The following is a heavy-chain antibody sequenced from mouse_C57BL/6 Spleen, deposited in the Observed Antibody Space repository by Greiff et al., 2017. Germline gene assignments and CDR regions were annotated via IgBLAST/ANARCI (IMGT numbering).Heavy chain of an antibody. D-gene: IGHD2-4*01. J-gene: IGHJ2*01. CDR2: IYPRSGNT. CDR3: ARGKAFYDYDGGDY. Sequence: QVQLKESGAELARPGASVKLSCKASGYTFTSYGISWVKQRTGQGLEWIGEIYPRSGNTYYNEKFKGKATLTADKSSSTAYMELRSLTSEDSAVYFCARGKAFYDYDGGDYWGQGTTLTVSS. V-gene: IGHV1-81*01. CDR1: GYTFTSYG.